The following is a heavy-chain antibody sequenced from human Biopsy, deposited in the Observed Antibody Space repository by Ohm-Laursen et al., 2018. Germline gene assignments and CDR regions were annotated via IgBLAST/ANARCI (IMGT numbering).Heavy chain of an antibody. CDR1: GGTFTDYA. Sequence: SSVKVSCKASGGTFTDYAISWVRQAPGQGLEWMGGIIPIFGTANYAQKFQGRVTITADESTSTAYMELSSLRSDDTAVYYCARDALGGGSYRFFYWGQGSLVTVSS. V-gene: IGHV1-69*01. CDR3: ARDALGGGSYRFFY. J-gene: IGHJ4*02. D-gene: IGHD1-26*01. CDR2: IIPIFGTA.